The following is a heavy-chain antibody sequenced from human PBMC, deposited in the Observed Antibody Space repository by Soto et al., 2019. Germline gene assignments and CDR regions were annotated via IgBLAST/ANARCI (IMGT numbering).Heavy chain of an antibody. CDR3: ARAYNGIFYYYYYMDV. J-gene: IGHJ6*03. CDR2: MNPNSGNT. Sequence: ASVKVSYKASGYTFTSYHINWVRQATGQGLEWMGWMNPNSGNTGYAQKFQGRVTMTRNTSISTAYMELSSLRSEDTAVYYCARAYNGIFYYYYYMDVWGKGTTVTVSS. CDR1: GYTFTSYH. D-gene: IGHD1-1*01. V-gene: IGHV1-8*01.